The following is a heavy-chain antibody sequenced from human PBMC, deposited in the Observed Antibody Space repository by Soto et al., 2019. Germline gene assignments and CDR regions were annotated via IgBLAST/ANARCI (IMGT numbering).Heavy chain of an antibody. Sequence: SENLSLTCTVSGCSISSYYWSWIQQPPGKGLEWIGYIYYSGSTNYNPSLKSRVTISVDTSKNQFSLKLSSVTAADTAVYYCARGIAVAGTPQLWFDPWGQGTLVTVSS. CDR3: ARGIAVAGTPQLWFDP. V-gene: IGHV4-59*01. CDR2: IYYSGST. D-gene: IGHD6-19*01. CDR1: GCSISSYY. J-gene: IGHJ5*02.